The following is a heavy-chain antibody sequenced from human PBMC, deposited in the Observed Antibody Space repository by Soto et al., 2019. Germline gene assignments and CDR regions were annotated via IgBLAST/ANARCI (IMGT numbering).Heavy chain of an antibody. CDR2: ISAYNGNT. Sequence: ASVKVSCKASGYTFTSYAICWVRQAPGQGLEWMGWISAYNGNTNYAQKLQGRVTMTTDTSTSTAYMELRSLRSDDTAVYYCARDLYGSGSFSPYYYYYGMDVWGQGTTVTVSS. CDR3: ARDLYGSGSFSPYYYYYGMDV. V-gene: IGHV1-18*01. D-gene: IGHD3-10*01. J-gene: IGHJ6*02. CDR1: GYTFTSYA.